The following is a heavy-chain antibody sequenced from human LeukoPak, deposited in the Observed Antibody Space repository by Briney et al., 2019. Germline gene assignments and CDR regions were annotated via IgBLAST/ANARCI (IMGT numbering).Heavy chain of an antibody. CDR2: ISSSSSYI. CDR1: GFTFSIYS. CDR3: ARDSSYDYVWGSYRKDCFDY. V-gene: IGHV3-21*01. D-gene: IGHD3-16*02. Sequence: GGSLRLSCAASGFTFSIYSMNWVRQAPGKGLEWVSSISSSSSYIYYADSVKGRFTISRDNAKNSLYLQMNSLRAEDTAVYYCARDSSYDYVWGSYRKDCFDYWGQGTLVTVSS. J-gene: IGHJ4*02.